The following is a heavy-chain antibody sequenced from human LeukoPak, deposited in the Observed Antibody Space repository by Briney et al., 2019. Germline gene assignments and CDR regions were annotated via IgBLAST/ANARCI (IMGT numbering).Heavy chain of an antibody. Sequence: GGSLRLSCAASGFTFSIYSMNWVRQAPGKGLEWVSSISSSSSFLYYAGSVKGRFTISRDNAKNSPYLQVNSLRAEDTAVYYCATDLGSVWYIDYFDYWGPGTLVTVSS. CDR1: GFTFSIYS. D-gene: IGHD6-19*01. CDR2: ISSSSSFL. J-gene: IGHJ4*02. CDR3: ATDLGSVWYIDYFDY. V-gene: IGHV3-21*06.